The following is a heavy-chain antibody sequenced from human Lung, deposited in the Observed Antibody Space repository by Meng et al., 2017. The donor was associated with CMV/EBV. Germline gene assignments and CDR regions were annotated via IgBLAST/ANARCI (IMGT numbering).Heavy chain of an antibody. CDR2: IYSGGRST. CDR1: GFTFSDFA. D-gene: IGHD2-2*02. Sequence: SCAASGFTFSDFAMSWVRQAPGKGLEWVSVIYSGGRSTSYADSVKGRFTISRDNSKNTLYLQMNRLRADDTAVYYCAKMYCGTTSCYIFDFWGLGTXVT. J-gene: IGHJ4*02. V-gene: IGHV3-23*03. CDR3: AKMYCGTTSCYIFDF.